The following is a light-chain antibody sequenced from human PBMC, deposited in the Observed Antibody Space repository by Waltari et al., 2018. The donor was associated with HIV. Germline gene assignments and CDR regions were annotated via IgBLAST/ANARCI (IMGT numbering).Light chain of an antibody. Sequence: IQMTQSPSSLSSYVGHTFTITCQASHDIKKHLNWYQQKPGEAPKILISEASNLEIGVPSRFSGTGSGRDFSLTISSLQPEDVAIYYCQQSDTLWTFGQGTKVE. CDR2: EAS. J-gene: IGKJ1*01. CDR3: QQSDTLWT. CDR1: HDIKKH. V-gene: IGKV1-33*01.